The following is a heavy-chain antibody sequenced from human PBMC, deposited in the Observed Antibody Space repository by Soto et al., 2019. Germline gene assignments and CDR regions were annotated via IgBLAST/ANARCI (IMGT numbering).Heavy chain of an antibody. CDR1: GYTFTSYG. J-gene: IGHJ4*02. CDR3: ARDDITMVRGVSVDY. CDR2: ISAYNGNT. D-gene: IGHD3-10*01. V-gene: IGHV1-18*01. Sequence: QVQLVQSGAEVKKPGASVKVSCKASGYTFTSYGISWVRQAPGQGLEWMGWISAYNGNTNYAQKLQGRVTMTTDTSTSTADMELRSLRSDDTAVYYCARDDITMVRGVSVDYWGQGTLVTVSS.